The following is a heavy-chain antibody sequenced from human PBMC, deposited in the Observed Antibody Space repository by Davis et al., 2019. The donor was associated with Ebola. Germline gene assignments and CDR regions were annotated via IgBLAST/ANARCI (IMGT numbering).Heavy chain of an antibody. CDR2: ISSSGSTI. J-gene: IGHJ6*02. CDR1: GFTFSSYE. V-gene: IGHV3-48*03. Sequence: GGSLRLSCAASGFTFSSYEMNWVRQAPGKGLEWVSYISSSGSTIYYADSVKGRVTISRDNAESSLYLEINRLRVEDTAVYYCTRGDVWGQGTTVTVSS. CDR3: TRGDV.